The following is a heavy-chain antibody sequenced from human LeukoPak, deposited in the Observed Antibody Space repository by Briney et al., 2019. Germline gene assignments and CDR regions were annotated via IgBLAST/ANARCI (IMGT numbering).Heavy chain of an antibody. Sequence: GGSLRLTCAASGFTFSSYWMSWVRQAPGKGLEWVANIKQDGSEKYYVDSVKGRFTISRDNAKNSLYLQMNSLRAEDTAVYYCARENLAAAGTDYFDYWGQGTLVTVSS. D-gene: IGHD6-13*01. CDR2: IKQDGSEK. CDR1: GFTFSSYW. CDR3: ARENLAAAGTDYFDY. V-gene: IGHV3-7*01. J-gene: IGHJ4*02.